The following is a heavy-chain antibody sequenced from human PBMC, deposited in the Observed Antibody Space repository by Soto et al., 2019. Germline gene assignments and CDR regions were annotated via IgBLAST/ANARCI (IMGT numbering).Heavy chain of an antibody. CDR2: IYPGDSDT. Sequence: PGESLKISCKGSGYSFPNYWIAWVRQMPGKGLEWMGSIYPGDSDTRYSPSFQGQVTISADKSISTAYLQWSSLKASDTAMYYCTRHYAFDIWGQGTMVTVSS. CDR3: TRHYAFDI. V-gene: IGHV5-51*01. J-gene: IGHJ3*02. CDR1: GYSFPNYW.